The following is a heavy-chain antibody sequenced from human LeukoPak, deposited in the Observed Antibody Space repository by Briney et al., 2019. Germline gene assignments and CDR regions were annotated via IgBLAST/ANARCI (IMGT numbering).Heavy chain of an antibody. Sequence: PSETLSLTCTVSGGSISSYYWSWIRQPAGRGLEWIGRIYTSGSTNYNPSLRSRVTLSVDTSKNQFSLKLSSVTAADTAVYYCARSSSRFLEWLPDYWGQGTLVTVSS. CDR3: ARSSSRFLEWLPDY. D-gene: IGHD3-3*01. CDR1: GGSISSYY. V-gene: IGHV4-4*07. J-gene: IGHJ4*02. CDR2: IYTSGST.